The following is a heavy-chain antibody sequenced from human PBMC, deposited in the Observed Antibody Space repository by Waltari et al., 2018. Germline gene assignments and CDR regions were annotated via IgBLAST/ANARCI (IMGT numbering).Heavy chain of an antibody. J-gene: IGHJ5*02. V-gene: IGHV3-48*01. D-gene: IGHD2-2*01. Sequence: EVQLVESGGGLVQPGGSLRLYCAASGFTFSSYSMNWGRQAQGKGLEWVSYISRSSTIYYADSVKGRFTISRYNAKNSLYLQRNSLRAEDTAVYYCARDGTVLPAAIGFDPWGQGTLVTVSS. CDR1: GFTFSSYS. CDR2: ISRSSTI. CDR3: ARDGTVLPAAIGFDP.